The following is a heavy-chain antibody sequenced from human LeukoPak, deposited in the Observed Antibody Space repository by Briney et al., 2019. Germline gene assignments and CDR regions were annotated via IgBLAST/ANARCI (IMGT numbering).Heavy chain of an antibody. D-gene: IGHD2-15*01. CDR3: ARDRASAPCSGGSCYLDY. CDR1: GFTFSSYS. CDR2: ISSSSSYI. V-gene: IGHV3-21*01. J-gene: IGHJ4*02. Sequence: GGSLRLSCAASGFTFSSYSMNWVRQAPGKGLEWVSSISSSSSYIYYADSVKGRFTISRDNAKNSLYLQMNSLRAEDTAVYYCARDRASAPCSGGSCYLDYWGQGTLVTVPS.